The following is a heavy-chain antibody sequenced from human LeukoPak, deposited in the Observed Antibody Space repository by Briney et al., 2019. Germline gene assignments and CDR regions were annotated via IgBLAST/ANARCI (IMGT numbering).Heavy chain of an antibody. D-gene: IGHD2-15*01. CDR3: AVGVVVLAATSRHYYYHMDV. J-gene: IGHJ6*03. V-gene: IGHV1-69*06. CDR1: GGTFISYA. CDR2: IIPIFGTA. Sequence: SVTVSFKASGGTFISYAISWVRQAPGQGLEWMGGIIPIFGTANYVQKFQGRATITADKSTSTAYMELSSLRSEDTAVYYCAVGVVVLAATSRHYYYHMDVWGKGTTVTVSS.